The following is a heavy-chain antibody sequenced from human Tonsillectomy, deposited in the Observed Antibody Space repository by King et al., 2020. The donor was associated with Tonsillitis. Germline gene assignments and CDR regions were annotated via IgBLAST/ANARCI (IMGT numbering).Heavy chain of an antibody. CDR3: GRGPGTDWNRRRDFDS. J-gene: IGHJ4*02. D-gene: IGHD1-1*01. CDR1: DDSINIYY. V-gene: IGHV4-59*01. Sequence: LQLQESGPGLVKPSETLSLTCTVSDDSINIYYWSWIRQPPGKGLEWIGYIHSSGSTYYNPSLKTRATMSVDTSKNQCSLMLNSVTAADTAVYYCGRGPGTDWNRRRDFDSWGQGTLVTVSS. CDR2: IHSSGST.